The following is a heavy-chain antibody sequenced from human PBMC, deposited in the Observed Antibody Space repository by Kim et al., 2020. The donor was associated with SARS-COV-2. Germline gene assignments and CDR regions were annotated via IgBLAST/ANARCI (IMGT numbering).Heavy chain of an antibody. CDR3: ARGATYYYGMDV. Sequence: ASVKVSCKASGYTLTNYAVHWVRQAPGQGLEWMGWIHAGNGDTKYSQNFQGRVIITGDTSANTAYMDLSSLRSEDTAVYYCARGATYYYGMDVWGQGTTV. CDR2: IHAGNGDT. V-gene: IGHV1-3*01. CDR1: GYTLTNYA. J-gene: IGHJ6*02.